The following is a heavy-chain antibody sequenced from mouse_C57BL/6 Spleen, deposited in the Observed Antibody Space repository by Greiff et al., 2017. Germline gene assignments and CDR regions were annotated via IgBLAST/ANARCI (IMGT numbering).Heavy chain of an antibody. CDR1: GYTFTSYW. Sequence: QVQLQQPGAELVRPGTSVKLSCKASGYTFTSYWMPWVKQRPGQGLEWIGVIDPSDSYTNYTQKFKGKATLTVDTSSSTAYMQLSSLTSEDSAVYYCANCYGSQAMDYGGQGTSGTVSS. CDR2: IDPSDSYT. J-gene: IGHJ4*01. CDR3: ANCYGSQAMDY. V-gene: IGHV1-59*01. D-gene: IGHD1-1*01.